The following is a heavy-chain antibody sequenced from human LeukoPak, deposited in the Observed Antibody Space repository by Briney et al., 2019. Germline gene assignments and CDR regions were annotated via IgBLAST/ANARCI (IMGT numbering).Heavy chain of an antibody. CDR2: IYSGGNT. Sequence: GGSLRLSCAASGFTVSSNYMSWVRQAPGKGLEWVSVIYSGGNTYYADSVKGRFTISRDNSQNTLYLQMNSLRAEDTAVYYCARDSMVRGVIGTFNIWGQGTMVTVSS. CDR3: ARDSMVRGVIGTFNI. D-gene: IGHD3-10*01. CDR1: GFTVSSNY. V-gene: IGHV3-53*01. J-gene: IGHJ3*02.